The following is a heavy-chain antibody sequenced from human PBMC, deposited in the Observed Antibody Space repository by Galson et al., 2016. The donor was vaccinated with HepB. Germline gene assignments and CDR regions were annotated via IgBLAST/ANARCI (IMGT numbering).Heavy chain of an antibody. CDR2: ITGSGGST. CDR3: AKAPYESSGSTRPGVDY. D-gene: IGHD3-22*01. J-gene: IGHJ4*02. CDR1: GFTFSSYV. Sequence: SLRLSCAASGFTFSSYVMSWVRQAPGKGLEWVSTITGSGGSTYYADSVKGRFTVSRDNSKNTLYLQMNSLRAEDTAVYYCAKAPYESSGSTRPGVDYWGQGTLVTVSS. V-gene: IGHV3-23*01.